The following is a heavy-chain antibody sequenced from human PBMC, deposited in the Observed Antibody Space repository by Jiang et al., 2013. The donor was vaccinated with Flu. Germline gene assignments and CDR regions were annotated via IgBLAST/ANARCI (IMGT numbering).Heavy chain of an antibody. CDR2: IIPILGIA. Sequence: SSYAISWVRQAPGQGLEWMGRIIPILGIANYAQKFQGRVTITADKSTSTAYTELSSLRSEDTAVYYCARLYGDSDYWGPGNPGHRLL. J-gene: IGHJ4*02. CDR3: ARLYGDSDY. V-gene: IGHV1-69*04. D-gene: IGHD4-17*01. CDR1: SSYA.